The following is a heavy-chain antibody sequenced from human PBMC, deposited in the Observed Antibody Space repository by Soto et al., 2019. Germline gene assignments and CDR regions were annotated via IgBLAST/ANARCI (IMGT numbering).Heavy chain of an antibody. CDR2: ISGSGGST. D-gene: IGHD3-10*01. V-gene: IGHV3-23*01. CDR1: GFSVSTNY. J-gene: IGHJ3*02. Sequence: GGPLRLSCAASGFSVSTNYMSWVRQAPGKGLEWVSAISGSGGSTYYADSVKGRFTISRDNSKSTLYLQMNSLRAEDTAVYYCAKEWGYYGSGNYDAFDIWGQGTMVTVSS. CDR3: AKEWGYYGSGNYDAFDI.